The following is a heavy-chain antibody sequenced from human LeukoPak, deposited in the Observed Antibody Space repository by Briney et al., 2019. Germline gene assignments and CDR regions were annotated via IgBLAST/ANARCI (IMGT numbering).Heavy chain of an antibody. V-gene: IGHV4-38-2*02. D-gene: IGHD6-19*01. CDR1: GYSISSGYY. Sequence: PSETLSLTCAVSGYSISSGYYWGWIRQPPGKGLEWIGSIYHSGSTYYNPSLKSRVTISVDTSKNQFSLKLSSVTAADTAVYYCAREMYSSGWYIFDYWGQGTLVTVSS. CDR2: IYHSGST. CDR3: AREMYSSGWYIFDY. J-gene: IGHJ4*02.